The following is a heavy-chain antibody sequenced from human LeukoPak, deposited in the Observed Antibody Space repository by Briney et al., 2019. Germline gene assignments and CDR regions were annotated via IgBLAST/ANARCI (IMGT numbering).Heavy chain of an antibody. J-gene: IGHJ6*02. CDR2: TSVYNGNT. CDR3: ARSFVDDGMDV. D-gene: IGHD3-10*01. Sequence: ASVKVSCKASGYTFTSYVMSWVRQAPGQGLEWMGRTSVYNGNTKYGQKLQGRVTMTTDTSTSTAYMELRSLRSDDTAVYYCARSFVDDGMDVWGQGTTVTVSS. V-gene: IGHV1-18*01. CDR1: GYTFTSYV.